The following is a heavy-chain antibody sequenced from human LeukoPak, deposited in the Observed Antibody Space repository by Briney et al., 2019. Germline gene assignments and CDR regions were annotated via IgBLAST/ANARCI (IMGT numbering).Heavy chain of an antibody. CDR1: GGSISSSSYY. D-gene: IGHD3-10*01. CDR3: ARAVGGDGSGSL. Sequence: PSETLSLTCTFSGGSISSSSYYWGWIRQPPGKGLEWIGSIYYSGSTYHNPSLKSQVTMSVDMSTRQISLKLSSVTAADTAVYYCARAVGGDGSGSLWGPGTLVTVSS. J-gene: IGHJ4*02. CDR2: IYYSGST. V-gene: IGHV4-39*07.